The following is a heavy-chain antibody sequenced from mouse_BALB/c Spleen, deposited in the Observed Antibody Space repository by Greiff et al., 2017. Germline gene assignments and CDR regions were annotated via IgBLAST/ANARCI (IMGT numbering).Heavy chain of an antibody. CDR2: IWGDGST. D-gene: IGHD2-4*01. CDR1: GFSLTGYG. Sequence: VQLQESGPGLVAPSQSLSITCTVSGFSLTGYGVNWVRQPPGKGLEWLGMIWGDGSTDYNSALKSRLSISKDNSKSQVFLKMNSLQTDDTARYYCAREGYDYDASCAYWGQGTLVTVSA. CDR3: AREGYDYDASCAY. V-gene: IGHV2-6-7*01. J-gene: IGHJ3*01.